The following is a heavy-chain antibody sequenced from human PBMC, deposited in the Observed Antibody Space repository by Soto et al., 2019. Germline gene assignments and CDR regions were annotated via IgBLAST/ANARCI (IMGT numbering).Heavy chain of an antibody. J-gene: IGHJ4*02. CDR3: ARATFFRKGYYDATAYYFVDY. Sequence: QLQLQESASGLVKPSQTLSLTCAVSGASISSGGFSWTWIRQPPGKVLEFIGYIYYSGGTYYNPSLKRRITISVARSKNQFSLRLSSVTAADTAVYYCARATFFRKGYYDATAYYFVDYWCQGTLVTVSA. CDR2: IYYSGGT. V-gene: IGHV4-30-2*01. CDR1: GASISSGGFS. D-gene: IGHD3-22*01.